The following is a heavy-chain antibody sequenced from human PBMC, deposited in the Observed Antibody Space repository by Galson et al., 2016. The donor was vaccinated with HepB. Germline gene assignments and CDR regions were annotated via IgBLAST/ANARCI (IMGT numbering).Heavy chain of an antibody. V-gene: IGHV4-30-4*01. CDR3: ARYNWNYVGPDY. J-gene: IGHJ4*02. Sequence: LSLTCTVSGGSISSGDYYWTWIRQPPGKGLEWIGYIYYSGSTNYNPSLQSRVSISMHTSRNQFSRKLSSVTAADAAVYYCARYNWNYVGPDYWGQGTLVTVSS. CDR1: GGSISSGDYY. D-gene: IGHD1-7*01. CDR2: IYYSGST.